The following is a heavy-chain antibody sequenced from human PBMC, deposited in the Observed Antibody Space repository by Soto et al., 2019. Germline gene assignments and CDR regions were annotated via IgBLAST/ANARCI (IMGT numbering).Heavy chain of an antibody. Sequence: EVQLVESGGGLVQPGGSLRLSCAASGFSFSNSWMSWVRQAPGKGLEWVANIKEDGSKKYYVGSVKGRFTISRDNAKNSLYLQMNSLRAEDTAVYYCARDAFDIWGLGTMVTVSS. CDR1: GFSFSNSW. J-gene: IGHJ3*02. V-gene: IGHV3-7*01. CDR3: ARDAFDI. CDR2: IKEDGSKK.